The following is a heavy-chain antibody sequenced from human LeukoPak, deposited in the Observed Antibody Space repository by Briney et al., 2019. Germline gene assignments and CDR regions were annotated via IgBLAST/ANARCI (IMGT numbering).Heavy chain of an antibody. CDR2: INPNSGGT. D-gene: IGHD3-22*01. CDR1: GYTFTGYY. J-gene: IGHJ4*02. Sequence: ASVKVSCKASGYTFTGYYMHWVRQAPGQGLERMGRINPNSGGTNYAQKFQGRVTMTRDTSISTAYMELSRLRSDDTAVYYCARENSMIVVPTFDYWGQGTLVTVSS. V-gene: IGHV1-2*06. CDR3: ARENSMIVVPTFDY.